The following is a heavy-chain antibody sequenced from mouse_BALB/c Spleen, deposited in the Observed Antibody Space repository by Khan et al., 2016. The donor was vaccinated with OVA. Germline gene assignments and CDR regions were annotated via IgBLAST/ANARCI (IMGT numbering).Heavy chain of an antibody. V-gene: IGHV1-20*02. D-gene: IGHD1-1*01. CDR1: GYSFTGYF. Sequence: VQLKESGPELVKPGASVKISCKASGYSFTGYFMNWVMQSHGKSLEWIGRINPHIGETLYNQKFKGKATLTVDESSRTAHMELRSLASEDSAVYYCERKNGSDFDYWGQGTTLTVSS. CDR3: ERKNGSDFDY. CDR2: INPHIGET. J-gene: IGHJ2*01.